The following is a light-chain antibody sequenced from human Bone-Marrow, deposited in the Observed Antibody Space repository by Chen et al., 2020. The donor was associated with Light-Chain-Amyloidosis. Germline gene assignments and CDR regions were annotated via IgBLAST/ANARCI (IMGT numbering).Light chain of an antibody. J-gene: IGLJ3*02. V-gene: IGLV3-21*02. CDR2: DDS. CDR1: NIGSTS. CDR3: QVWVRSSDRPV. Sequence: SYVLTQPSSVSVAPGQTATIACGGNNIGSTSEHWYQQTPGQAPLLVVYDDSDRPSGIPERLSGSSSGNTATLTISRVEAGYEADYYCQVWVRSSDRPVFGAGTKLTVL.